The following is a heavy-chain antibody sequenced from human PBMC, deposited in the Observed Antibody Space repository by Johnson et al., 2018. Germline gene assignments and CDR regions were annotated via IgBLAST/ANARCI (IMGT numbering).Heavy chain of an antibody. D-gene: IGHD2-15*01. J-gene: IGHJ6*02. CDR3: ARVRVVDYYGMDV. CDR2: INQDESEK. V-gene: IGHV3-7*01. CDR1: GFRISSYW. Sequence: VQLVQSGGGLVQPGGSLRLSCVVSGFRISSYWMSWVRQGPGKGLGWVANINQDESEKYYVGSVKGRFTISRDNAKNSLYLQMNSLRAEDTAVYYCARVRVVDYYGMDVWGQGTTVTVSS.